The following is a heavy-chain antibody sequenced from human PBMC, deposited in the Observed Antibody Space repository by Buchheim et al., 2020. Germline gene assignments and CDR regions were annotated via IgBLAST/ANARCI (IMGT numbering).Heavy chain of an antibody. V-gene: IGHV3-48*03. CDR1: GFTFSSYE. Sequence: EVQLVESGGGLVQPGGSLRLSCAASGFTFSSYEMNWVRQAPGKGLEWVSYISSSGSTIYYADSVKGRFTISRDNAKTSLFLQMDSLRAEDTALYYCAKASSTYHSGSGSPDYWGQGT. CDR3: AKASSTYHSGSGSPDY. CDR2: ISSSGSTI. J-gene: IGHJ4*02. D-gene: IGHD3-10*01.